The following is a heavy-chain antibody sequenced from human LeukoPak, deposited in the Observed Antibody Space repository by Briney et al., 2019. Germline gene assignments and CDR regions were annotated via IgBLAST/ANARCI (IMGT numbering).Heavy chain of an antibody. CDR3: AKGDRLAVRAPMDV. J-gene: IGHJ6*02. V-gene: IGHV3-23*01. CDR1: GFTFSSCA. D-gene: IGHD3-10*01. Sequence: GGSLRLSCGASGFTFSSCAMSWVRQAPGKGLEWVSTISGGGGGTYYADSVKGRFTIPRDNSKNTLYLQMNSLRAEDTAVYYCAKGDRLAVRAPMDVWGQGTMVTVSS. CDR2: ISGGGGGT.